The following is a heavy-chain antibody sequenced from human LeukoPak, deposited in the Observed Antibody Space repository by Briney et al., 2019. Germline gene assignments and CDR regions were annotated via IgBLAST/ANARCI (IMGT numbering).Heavy chain of an antibody. D-gene: IGHD6-6*01. V-gene: IGHV1-18*01. CDR2: ISAYNANT. CDR3: AREGAARPPYNWFDP. Sequence: ASVKVSCKASGYTFATYGINWVRQAPGQGLEWVGWISAYNANTNYAQKLQGRVTITTDESTSTAYMELSSLRSEDTAVYYCAREGAARPPYNWFDPWGQGTLVTVSS. CDR1: GYTFATYG. J-gene: IGHJ5*02.